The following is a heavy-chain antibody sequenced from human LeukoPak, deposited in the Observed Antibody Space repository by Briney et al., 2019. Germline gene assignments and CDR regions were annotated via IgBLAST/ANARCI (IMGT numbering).Heavy chain of an antibody. Sequence: KPSETLSLTCAVYGGSFSGYYWSWIRQPPGKGLEWIGEINHSGSTNYNPSLKSRVTISVDTSKNQFSLKLSSVTAADTAVYYCARGTVPGNQGYSPPYGMDVWGQGTTVTVSS. CDR2: INHSGST. CDR1: GGSFSGYY. CDR3: ARGTVPGNQGYSPPYGMDV. D-gene: IGHD1-14*01. V-gene: IGHV4-34*01. J-gene: IGHJ6*02.